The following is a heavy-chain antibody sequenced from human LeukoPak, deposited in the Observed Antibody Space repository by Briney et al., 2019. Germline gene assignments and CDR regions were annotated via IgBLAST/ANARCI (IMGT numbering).Heavy chain of an antibody. CDR2: INHSGRN. D-gene: IGHD2-8*01. J-gene: IGHJ5*02. V-gene: IGHV4-34*01. CDR1: GGSFSDYY. CDR3: ARTMLNDWFDP. Sequence: SETLSLTCAVYGGSFSDYYWSWIRQPPGKGLEWIGEINHSGRNNYNPSLKSRVTISVDTSKNQFSLKLSSVTAAGTAVYYCARTMLNDWFDPWGQGTLVTVSS.